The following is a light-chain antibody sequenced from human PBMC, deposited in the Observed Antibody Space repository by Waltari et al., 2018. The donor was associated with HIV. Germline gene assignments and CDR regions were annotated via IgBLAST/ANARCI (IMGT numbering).Light chain of an antibody. Sequence: FMLTQPPSVSASPGKTVTISCTRSRGSIASNYVPWSQQRPGSSPITVIYENNERPSGVPDRFSGSIDNSSNSASLTISGLKTDDEADYYCQSYATRALMVFGGGTKLTVL. CDR2: ENN. V-gene: IGLV6-57*01. J-gene: IGLJ2*01. CDR3: QSYATRALMV. CDR1: RGSIASNY.